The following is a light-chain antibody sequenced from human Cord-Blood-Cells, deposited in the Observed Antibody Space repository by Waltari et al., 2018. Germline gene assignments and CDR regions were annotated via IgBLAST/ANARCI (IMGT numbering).Light chain of an antibody. Sequence: QSALTQPASVSGSPGQSITISCTGTSRDVGGYNYVSWYQQHPGKAPKRMIYEVSNRPSGVSNRVSGSKSGNTASLTISGLQAEDEADYYCSSYTSSSTLNVVFGGGTKLTVL. V-gene: IGLV2-14*01. CDR1: SRDVGGYNY. J-gene: IGLJ2*01. CDR3: SSYTSSSTLNVV. CDR2: EVS.